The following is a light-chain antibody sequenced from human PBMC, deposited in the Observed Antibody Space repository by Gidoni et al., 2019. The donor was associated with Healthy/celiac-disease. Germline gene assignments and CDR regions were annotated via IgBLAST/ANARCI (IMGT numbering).Light chain of an antibody. V-gene: IGKV3-11*01. CDR2: DAS. Sequence: EIVLTQSPATLSLSPGDRATLSCRASQSVSSSLAWYQQKPCQAPRLLIYDASNSATGIPARFSGSGSCTDFSLTISSLVPEDFSVYYCQQRSNWPPYSFGQGTKLEIK. CDR1: QSVSSS. CDR3: QQRSNWPPYS. J-gene: IGKJ2*03.